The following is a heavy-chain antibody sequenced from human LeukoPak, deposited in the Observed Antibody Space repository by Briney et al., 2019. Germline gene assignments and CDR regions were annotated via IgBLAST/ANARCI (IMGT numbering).Heavy chain of an antibody. CDR1: GFNFRSYA. Sequence: GGSLRLSCAASGFNFRSYAIHWVRQAPGKGLEWVSYISSSGSTIYYADSVKGRFTISRDNAKNSLYLQMNSLRAEDTAVYYCARPPAGYYKGDAFDIWGQGTMVTVSS. J-gene: IGHJ3*02. CDR3: ARPPAGYYKGDAFDI. CDR2: ISSSGSTI. V-gene: IGHV3-48*03. D-gene: IGHD3-9*01.